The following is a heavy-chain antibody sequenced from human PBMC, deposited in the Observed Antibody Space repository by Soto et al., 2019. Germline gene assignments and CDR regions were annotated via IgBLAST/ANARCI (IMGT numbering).Heavy chain of an antibody. CDR2: ISGSGTTV. CDR3: AKTTDGWFSAFEI. J-gene: IGHJ3*02. CDR1: GFIFSSYA. D-gene: IGHD6-19*01. V-gene: IGHV3-23*01. Sequence: EVQLLESGGGLVQPGGSLRLSFAASGFIFSSYAMSWVRQAPGKGLEWVSAISGSGTTVYYADSVKGRFTFSRDNSKKTMYLQMNSLRAEDTAVYYCAKTTDGWFSAFEIWGQGTMVTVSS.